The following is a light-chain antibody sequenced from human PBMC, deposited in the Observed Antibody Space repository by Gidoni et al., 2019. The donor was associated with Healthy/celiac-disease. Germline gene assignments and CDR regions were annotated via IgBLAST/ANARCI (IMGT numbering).Light chain of an antibody. CDR1: KLGDKY. J-gene: IGLJ2*01. V-gene: IGLV3-1*01. CDR2: QDS. CDR3: QEWDSSLVV. Sequence: SYELTQPPSVSVSPGQTASITCSGDKLGDKYACWYQQKPGQSPVLVIYQDSKRPSGIPERFSGTNSRNTATLTISGTQAMDEADYYCQEWDSSLVVFGGGTKLTVL.